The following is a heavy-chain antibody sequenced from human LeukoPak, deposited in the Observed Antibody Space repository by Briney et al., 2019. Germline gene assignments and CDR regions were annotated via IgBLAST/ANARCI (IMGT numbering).Heavy chain of an antibody. CDR3: ARDFTYGSGSYYNGGFDY. V-gene: IGHV3-48*03. D-gene: IGHD3-10*01. J-gene: IGHJ4*02. CDR1: GFTFSSYE. Sequence: GGSLRLSCAASGFTFSSYEMNWVRQAPGKGLEWVSYISSSGSTIYYADSVKGRFTVSRDNAKNSLYLQMNSLRAEDTAVYYCARDFTYGSGSYYNGGFDYWGQGTLVTVPS. CDR2: ISSSGSTI.